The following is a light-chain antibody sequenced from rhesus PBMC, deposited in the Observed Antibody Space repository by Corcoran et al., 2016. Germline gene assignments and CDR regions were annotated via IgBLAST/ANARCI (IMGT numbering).Light chain of an antibody. CDR3: QQYSSSPLT. CDR1: QSIRSW. Sequence: DIQMTQSPSSLSASVGDTVTITCRASQSIRSWLAWYQQKPGKAPKLLIYKASKLQSGVPSRFSGSGSGTDFTLTISSLQSEDFATYYCQQYSSSPLTFGGGTKVEIK. CDR2: KAS. J-gene: IGKJ4*01. V-gene: IGKV1-22*01.